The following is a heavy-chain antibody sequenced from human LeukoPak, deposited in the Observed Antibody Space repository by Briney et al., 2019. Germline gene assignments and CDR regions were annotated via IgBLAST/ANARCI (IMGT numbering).Heavy chain of an antibody. V-gene: IGHV4-4*07. CDR2: IYTSGST. Sequence: KPSETLSLTCTVSGGSISSYYWSWIRQPAGKGLEWIGRIYTSGSTNYNPSLKSRVTMSVDTSKNQFSLKLSSVTAADTAVYYCARDLSSWSLFSQYYYYYTDVWGKGTTVTVSS. D-gene: IGHD6-13*01. CDR3: ARDLSSWSLFSQYYYYYTDV. CDR1: GGSISSYY. J-gene: IGHJ6*03.